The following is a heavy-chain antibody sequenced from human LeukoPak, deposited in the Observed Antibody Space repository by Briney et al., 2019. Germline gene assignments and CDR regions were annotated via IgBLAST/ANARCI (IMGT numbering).Heavy chain of an antibody. Sequence: ASVKLSCKASGYIFTSYGISWGWQAPGQGLEWMGWSNTYTGNTNYAQNLQGRVTMNTDTSTSTAYMELRSLSSDDTAVYYCARRSGSAGDVGYWGQGTLVTVSS. J-gene: IGHJ4*02. CDR1: GYIFTSYG. CDR2: SNTYTGNT. V-gene: IGHV1-18*01. D-gene: IGHD3-10*01. CDR3: ARRSGSAGDVGY.